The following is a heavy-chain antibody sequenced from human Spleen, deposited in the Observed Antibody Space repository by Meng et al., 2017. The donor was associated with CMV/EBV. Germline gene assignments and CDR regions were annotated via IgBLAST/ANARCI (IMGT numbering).Heavy chain of an antibody. V-gene: IGHV5-51*03. CDR1: DAGFSSDR. Sequence: WAEGQTPGDSLNIPCWGSDAGFSSDRFGWVRPMPGKGWEWMGIIYPGDSDTRYSPSFQGQVTISADKSISTAYLQWSSLKASDTAMYYCARLDWVRGVIDYWGQGTLVTVSS. D-gene: IGHD3-10*01. J-gene: IGHJ4*02. CDR3: ARLDWVRGVIDY. CDR2: IYPGDSDT.